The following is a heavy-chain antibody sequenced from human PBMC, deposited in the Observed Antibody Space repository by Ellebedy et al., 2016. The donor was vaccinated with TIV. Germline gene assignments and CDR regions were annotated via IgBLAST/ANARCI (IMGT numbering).Heavy chain of an antibody. J-gene: IGHJ5*02. CDR3: SRRGSYGDYAVQINSWFDR. CDR1: GFSFRSYW. D-gene: IGHD4-17*01. V-gene: IGHV3-7*01. CDR2: IRDDSEK. Sequence: GESLKISCVASGFSFRSYWMSWVRQAPGKGLEWVANIRDDSEKYYVDSVKGRFTISRDNSENSLYLQMHNLRADDTAVYYCSRRGSYGDYAVQINSWFDRWGQGTLVTVSS.